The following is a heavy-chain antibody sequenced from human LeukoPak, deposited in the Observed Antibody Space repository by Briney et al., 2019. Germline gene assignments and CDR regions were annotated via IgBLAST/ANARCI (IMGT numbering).Heavy chain of an antibody. CDR3: ARGLWIQLWTQGRDDY. D-gene: IGHD5-18*01. V-gene: IGHV3-48*02. Sequence: GGSLRLSCAASGFTFSSYSMNWVRQAPGKGLEWVSYISSSSSTIYYADSVKGRFTISRDNAKNSLYLQMNSLRDEDTAVYYCARGLWIQLWTQGRDDYWGQGTLVTVSS. CDR1: GFTFSSYS. CDR2: ISSSSSTI. J-gene: IGHJ4*02.